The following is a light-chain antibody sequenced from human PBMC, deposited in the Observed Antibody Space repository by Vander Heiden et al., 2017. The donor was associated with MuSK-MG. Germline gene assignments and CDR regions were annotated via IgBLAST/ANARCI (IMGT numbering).Light chain of an antibody. CDR1: QGIRTD. J-gene: IGKJ2*01. Sequence: IQMTQSPSSLSASVGDRVTITCRASQGIRTDLNWYQQKPRKAPKLLIYAASTLQSGVPSRFSGSGSGTDFTLTISSLQPEDFATYYCQQSDSSLRTFGQGTKLEIK. V-gene: IGKV1-39*01. CDR2: AAS. CDR3: QQSDSSLRT.